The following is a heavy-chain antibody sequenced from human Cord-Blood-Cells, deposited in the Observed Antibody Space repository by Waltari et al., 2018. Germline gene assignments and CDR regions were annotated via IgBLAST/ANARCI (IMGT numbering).Heavy chain of an antibody. CDR1: GYTFTGYY. CDR3: ARSASLGSLRYFDY. D-gene: IGHD3-16*01. CDR2: INPNSGGT. V-gene: IGHV1-2*04. Sequence: QVQLVQSGAEVKKPGASVKVSCKASGYTFTGYYMHWVRQAPGQGLERMGWINPNSGGTNYAQKFQGWVTMTRDTSISTAYMELSRLRSDDTAVYYCARSASLGSLRYFDYWGQGTLVTVSS. J-gene: IGHJ4*02.